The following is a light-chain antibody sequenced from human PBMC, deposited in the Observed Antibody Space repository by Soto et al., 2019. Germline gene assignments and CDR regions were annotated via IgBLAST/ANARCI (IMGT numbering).Light chain of an antibody. Sequence: QAVVTQSPSASASLGASVKLTCTLSSGHSNYAIAWHQQQPEKGPRYLMKLNSDGSHSKGDGIPDRFSGSSSGAERYLTISSLQSEDEADYYCQTWGTGIHVILAGGTKLTVL. CDR2: LNSDGSH. CDR3: QTWGTGIHVI. J-gene: IGLJ2*01. V-gene: IGLV4-69*01. CDR1: SGHSNYA.